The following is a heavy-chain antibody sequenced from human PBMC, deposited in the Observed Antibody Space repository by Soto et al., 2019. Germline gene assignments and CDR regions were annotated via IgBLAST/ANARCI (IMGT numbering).Heavy chain of an antibody. CDR2: ITSGGNT. D-gene: IGHD3-3*01. J-gene: IGHJ6*02. CDR1: GFTFSSYA. CDR3: AVDFWTSSYVYGMGD. V-gene: IGHV3-23*01. Sequence: GGSLRLSCAASGFTFSSYAMTWVRQAPGKGLEWVSTITSGGNTYYADSVKGRFTISRDNSKNTLYLQMSSLRAEDTAMYYCAVDFWTSSYVYGMGDWGQGTRVTVSS.